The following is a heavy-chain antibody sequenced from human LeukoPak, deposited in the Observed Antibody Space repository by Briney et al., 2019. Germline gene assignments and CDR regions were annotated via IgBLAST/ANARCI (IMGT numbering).Heavy chain of an antibody. J-gene: IGHJ4*02. D-gene: IGHD2-15*01. CDR3: ARDDKWCPDY. CDR2: INTSGRTR. V-gene: IGHV3-48*03. Sequence: GGSLRLSCAASGFTFSSYEMNWVRQAPGKGLEWVSYINTSGRTRYYADSVKGRFTISRDNAKNSLYLQMNSLRDEDTAVYYCARDDKWCPDYWGQGILVTVSS. CDR1: GFTFSSYE.